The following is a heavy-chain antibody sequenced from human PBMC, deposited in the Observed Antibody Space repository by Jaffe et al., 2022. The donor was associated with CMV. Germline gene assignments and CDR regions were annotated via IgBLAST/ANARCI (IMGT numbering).Heavy chain of an antibody. V-gene: IGHV3-30*18. Sequence: QVQLVESGGGVVQPGRSLRLSCAASGFTFSSYGMHWVRQAPGKGLEWVAVISYDGSNKYYADSVKGRFTISRDNSKNTLYLQMNSLRAEDTAVYYCAKDCIAARLSGMDVWGQGTTVTVSS. J-gene: IGHJ6*02. CDR2: ISYDGSNK. CDR1: GFTFSSYG. CDR3: AKDCIAARLSGMDV. D-gene: IGHD6-6*01.